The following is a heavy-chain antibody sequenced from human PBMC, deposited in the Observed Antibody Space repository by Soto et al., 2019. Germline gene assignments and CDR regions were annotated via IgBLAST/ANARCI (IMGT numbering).Heavy chain of an antibody. Sequence: QVQLVQSGAEVKKPGSSVKVSCKASGGTFSSYAISWVRQAPGQGLEWKGGIIPIFGTANYAQKIQGRVTITAEESTSTAYMERSSLRSEDTAVYYCAVINLDSSGYQPPPDYCGQGTLVTVSS. D-gene: IGHD3-22*01. CDR2: IIPIFGTA. J-gene: IGHJ4*02. V-gene: IGHV1-69*01. CDR3: AVINLDSSGYQPPPDY. CDR1: GGTFSSYA.